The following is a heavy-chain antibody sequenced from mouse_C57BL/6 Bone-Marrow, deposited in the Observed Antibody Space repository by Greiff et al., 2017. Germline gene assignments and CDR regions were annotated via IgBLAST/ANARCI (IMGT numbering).Heavy chain of an antibody. J-gene: IGHJ3*01. Sequence: QVQLKQPGAELVKPGASVKLSCKASGYTFTSYWMHWVKQRPGQGLEWIGMIHPNSGSTNYNEKFKSKATLTVDKSSSTAYMQLSSLTSEDSAVYACARSIRDYDRSSYGRFAYWGQGTLVTVSA. D-gene: IGHD1-1*01. CDR3: ARSIRDYDRSSYGRFAY. CDR2: IHPNSGST. CDR1: GYTFTSYW. V-gene: IGHV1-64*01.